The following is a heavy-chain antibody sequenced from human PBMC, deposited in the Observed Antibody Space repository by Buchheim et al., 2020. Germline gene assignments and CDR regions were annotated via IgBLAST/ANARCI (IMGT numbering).Heavy chain of an antibody. V-gene: IGHV4-39*01. D-gene: IGHD6-19*01. CDR3: ARRRIAVAGNVDY. CDR1: GGSISSSRYY. Sequence: QLQLQESGPGLVKPSETLSLTCTVSGGSISSSRYYWGWIRQPPGKGLEWIGSIYYSGSTYYNPSLKSRVTISVATSKNQFSLKLSSVTAADTAVYYCARRRIAVAGNVDYWGQGTL. J-gene: IGHJ4*02. CDR2: IYYSGST.